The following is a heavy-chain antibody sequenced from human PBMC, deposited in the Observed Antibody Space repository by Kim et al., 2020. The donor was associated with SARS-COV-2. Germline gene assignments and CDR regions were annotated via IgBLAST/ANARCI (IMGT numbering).Heavy chain of an antibody. CDR1: GGSMTSYY. CDR3: SRGVGYSGSAYYGMAV. CDR2: IFYSGAT. D-gene: IGHD5-12*01. V-gene: IGHV4-59*13. Sequence: SETLSLTCTVSGGSMTSYYWSWIRQTPGKGLKWIGYIFYSGATNHNPSLKSRVTISVDTSKNQFSLKLSSVTPADTAVSYFSRGVGYSGSAYYGMAVWG. J-gene: IGHJ6*02.